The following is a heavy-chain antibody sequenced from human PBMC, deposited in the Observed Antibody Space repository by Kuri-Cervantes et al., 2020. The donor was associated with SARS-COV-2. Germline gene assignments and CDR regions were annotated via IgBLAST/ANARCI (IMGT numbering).Heavy chain of an antibody. J-gene: IGHJ4*02. CDR3: ARGDDYSNYSPILDY. V-gene: IGHV3-21*01. D-gene: IGHD4-11*01. CDR1: GFTFSSYS. Sequence: GESLKISCAASGFTFSSYSMNWVRQAPGKGLEWVSSISSSSSYIYYADSVKGRFTISRDNAKNSLYLQMNSLRAEDTAVYYCARGDDYSNYSPILDYWGQGTLVTVSS. CDR2: ISSSSSYI.